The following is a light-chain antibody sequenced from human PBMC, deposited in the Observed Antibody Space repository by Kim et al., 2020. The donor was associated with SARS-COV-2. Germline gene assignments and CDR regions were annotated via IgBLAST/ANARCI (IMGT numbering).Light chain of an antibody. Sequence: ELTQPPSASGTPGQRVTISCSGSSSNIGTNPVNWYQQLPGTAPKLLIYSSTQRPSGVPDRFSGSKSGTSASLAISGLQSEDEADYYCAAWDDSLNGWVFGGGTQLTVL. J-gene: IGLJ3*02. CDR1: SSNIGTNP. CDR3: AAWDDSLNGWV. CDR2: SST. V-gene: IGLV1-44*01.